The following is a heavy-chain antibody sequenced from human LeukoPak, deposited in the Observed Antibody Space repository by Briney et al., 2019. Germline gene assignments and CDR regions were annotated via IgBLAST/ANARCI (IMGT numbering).Heavy chain of an antibody. Sequence: GGSLRLSCEASGFTFSGTAIYWVRQAPGQGLQYVSAICGDGGSTYYADSVKGRFTISRDNSKNTVYLQMGSLRAEDMAVYYCARVKYNDFWSGYSPPDYWGQGTLVTVSS. D-gene: IGHD3-3*01. CDR3: ARVKYNDFWSGYSPPDY. V-gene: IGHV3-64*02. CDR2: ICGDGGST. CDR1: GFTFSGTA. J-gene: IGHJ4*02.